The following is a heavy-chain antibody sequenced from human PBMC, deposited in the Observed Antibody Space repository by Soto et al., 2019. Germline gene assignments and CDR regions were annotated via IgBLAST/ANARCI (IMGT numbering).Heavy chain of an antibody. J-gene: IGHJ4*02. CDR1: GVSISSGNW. D-gene: IGHD3-10*01. V-gene: IGHV4-4*02. Sequence: SETLSLTCAVSGVSISSGNWWTWVRQSPQRGLEYIGEIFHDGTANYYPSFERRVATSVDTSKNQFSLKLTSVTAADTAIYFCARLVYDTRLNYMYFDFWGQGTLVTVSS. CDR2: IFHDGTA. CDR3: ARLVYDTRLNYMYFDF.